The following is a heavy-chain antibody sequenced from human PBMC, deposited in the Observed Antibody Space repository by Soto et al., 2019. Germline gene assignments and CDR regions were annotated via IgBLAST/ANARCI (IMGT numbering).Heavy chain of an antibody. Sequence: GGSLRLSCAAAGFDFEDYAMHWVRQVPGKGLEWVSLTNSDGTDSYYMDSVKGRFTISRDNAKSTLYLQMDRLRPEDTALYFCAKSLYYYASSPLDHWGQATLVTVSS. D-gene: IGHD3-22*01. CDR2: TNSDGTDS. J-gene: IGHJ4*02. V-gene: IGHV3-43D*04. CDR1: GFDFEDYA. CDR3: AKSLYYYASSPLDH.